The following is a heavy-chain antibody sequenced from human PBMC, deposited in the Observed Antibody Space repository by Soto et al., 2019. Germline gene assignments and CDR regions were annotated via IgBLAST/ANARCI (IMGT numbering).Heavy chain of an antibody. D-gene: IGHD4-4*01. J-gene: IGHJ5*02. Sequence: ASVKVSCKASGGTFSSYAISWVRQAPGQGLEWMGGIIPNCGSANYAQKFQGRVTMTGDASMSTAYMELSRLRSDDTAVYYCAGDPDSHYNDIHACSDPWGEGTLVTVS. V-gene: IGHV1-69*13. CDR3: AGDPDSHYNDIHACSDP. CDR2: IIPNCGSA. CDR1: GGTFSSYA.